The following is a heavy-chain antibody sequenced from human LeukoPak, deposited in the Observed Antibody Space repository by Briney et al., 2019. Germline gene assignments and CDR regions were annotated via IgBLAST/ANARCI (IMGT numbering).Heavy chain of an antibody. J-gene: IGHJ4*02. CDR3: ARDCNYYDSSGPADY. CDR1: RFTFSRYW. V-gene: IGHV3-74*01. CDR2: INSDGIST. Sequence: GRSLRLSCAASRFTFSRYWMRWVRQAPGKGLVWVSRINSDGISTSYADSVKGRFTISRDNAKNTRYLQMNSLRAEDTAVYYCARDCNYYDSSGPADYWGQGTLVTVSS. D-gene: IGHD3-22*01.